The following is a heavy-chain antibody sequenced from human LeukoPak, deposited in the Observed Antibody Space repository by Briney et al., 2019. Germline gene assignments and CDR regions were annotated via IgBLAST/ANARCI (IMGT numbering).Heavy chain of an antibody. CDR2: ISYDGSNK. Sequence: GGSLRLSCAASGFTFSSYGMHWVRQAPGKGLEWVAVISYDGSNKYYADSVKGRFTISRDNSKNTLYLQMNSLRAEDTAVYYCAKGRPDSSGPGMDVWGQGTTVTVSS. CDR3: AKGRPDSSGPGMDV. J-gene: IGHJ6*02. D-gene: IGHD6-19*01. V-gene: IGHV3-30*18. CDR1: GFTFSSYG.